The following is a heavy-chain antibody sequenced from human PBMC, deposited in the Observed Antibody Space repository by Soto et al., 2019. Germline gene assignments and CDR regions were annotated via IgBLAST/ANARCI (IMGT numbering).Heavy chain of an antibody. CDR2: IWYDGNKK. CDR1: GFTFSSSG. CDR3: GVDTAGLFDY. D-gene: IGHD5-18*01. V-gene: IGHV3-33*03. Sequence: PGGSLRLSCEASGFTFSSSGMHWVRQAPGKGLEWVAFIWYDGNKKYYGDSVRDRLTISRDTSKHTPYLEMNSLRTADTAVSYCGVDTAGLFDYWGQGTLVTVSS. J-gene: IGHJ4*02.